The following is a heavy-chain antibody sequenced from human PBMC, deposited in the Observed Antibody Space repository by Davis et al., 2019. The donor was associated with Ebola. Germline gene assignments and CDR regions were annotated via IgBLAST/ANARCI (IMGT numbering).Heavy chain of an antibody. Sequence: PGGSLRLSCAASGFTFDEYAMHWVRHVPGKGLEWVSGISWNSGSIGYADSVKGRFTISRDNAKNSLYLQMNSLSPEDTAFYYCAKEKGPYSSGWTAVDYWGQGTLVTVSS. D-gene: IGHD6-19*01. CDR2: ISWNSGSI. CDR3: AKEKGPYSSGWTAVDY. V-gene: IGHV3-9*01. CDR1: GFTFDEYA. J-gene: IGHJ4*02.